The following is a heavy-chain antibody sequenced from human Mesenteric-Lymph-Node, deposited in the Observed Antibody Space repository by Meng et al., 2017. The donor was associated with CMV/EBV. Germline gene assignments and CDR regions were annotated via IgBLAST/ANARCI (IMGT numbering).Heavy chain of an antibody. D-gene: IGHD4-17*01. CDR1: GASISSGGHY. V-gene: IGHV4-31*03. Sequence: SVSGASISSGGHYWIWVRQHPGKGLEWIGYIYYSGNTHYNPSPKSRVTISVDTSKNQFSLELSSVTAADTAVYYCARGGYGDFYFDYWGQGTLVTVSS. CDR2: IYYSGNT. CDR3: ARGGYGDFYFDY. J-gene: IGHJ4*02.